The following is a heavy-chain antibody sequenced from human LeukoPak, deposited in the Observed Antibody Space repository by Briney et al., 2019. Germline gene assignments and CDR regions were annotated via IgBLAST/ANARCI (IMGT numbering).Heavy chain of an antibody. CDR2: MNLNSGNT. V-gene: IGHV1-8*03. Sequence: ASVKVSCKASGYTFTSYDINWVRQATGQGLEWMGWMNLNSGNTGYAQKFQGRVTITRNTSIRTAYMELSSLRSEDTAVYYCARGTTSLGRAFGIWGQGTMVTVSS. J-gene: IGHJ3*02. D-gene: IGHD4-17*01. CDR3: ARGTTSLGRAFGI. CDR1: GYTFTSYD.